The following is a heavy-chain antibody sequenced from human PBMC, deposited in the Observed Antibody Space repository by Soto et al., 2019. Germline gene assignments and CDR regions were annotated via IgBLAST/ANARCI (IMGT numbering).Heavy chain of an antibody. V-gene: IGHV1-18*01. CDR2: ISAYNGNT. J-gene: IGHJ3*02. CDR3: ARGRYFDWLSFRADAFDI. D-gene: IGHD3-9*01. CDR1: GYTFTSYG. Sequence: GASVKVSCKASGYTFTSYGISWVRQAPGQGLEWMGWISAYNGNTNYAQKLQGRVTMTTDTSTSTAYMELRSLRSDDTAVYYCARGRYFDWLSFRADAFDIWGQGTMVTVSS.